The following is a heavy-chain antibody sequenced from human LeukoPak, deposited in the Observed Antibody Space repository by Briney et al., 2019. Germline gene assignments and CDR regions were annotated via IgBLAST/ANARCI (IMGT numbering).Heavy chain of an antibody. CDR2: INPNSGGT. V-gene: IGHV1-2*02. CDR3: ARDSGERGSGSYLIAY. Sequence: ASVKVSCKASGYTFTGCYMHWVRQAPGQGLEWMGGINPNSGGTNYAQKFQGRVTMTRDTSISTAYMELSRLRSDDTAVYYCARDSGERGSGSYLIAYWGQGTLVTVSS. D-gene: IGHD3-10*01. J-gene: IGHJ4*02. CDR1: GYTFTGCY.